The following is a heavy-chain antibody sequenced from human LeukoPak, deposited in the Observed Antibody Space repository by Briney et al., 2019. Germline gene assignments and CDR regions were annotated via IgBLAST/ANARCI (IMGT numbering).Heavy chain of an antibody. J-gene: IGHJ4*02. D-gene: IGHD1-20*01. V-gene: IGHV3-7*01. Sequence: PGGSLRLSCAASGFTFSSYWMSWVRQPPGKGLEWVANIKQDGSEKYYVDSVKGRFTISRDNAKNSLYLQMNSLRAEDTAVYYCARVWGLYNWNVHFDYWGQGTLVTVSS. CDR2: IKQDGSEK. CDR1: GFTFSSYW. CDR3: ARVWGLYNWNVHFDY.